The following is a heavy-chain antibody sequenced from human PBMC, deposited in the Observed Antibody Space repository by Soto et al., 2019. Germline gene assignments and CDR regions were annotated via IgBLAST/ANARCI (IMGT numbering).Heavy chain of an antibody. J-gene: IGHJ5*02. CDR3: VRDGTKTLRDWFDP. V-gene: IGHV4-4*07. Sequence: PSETLSLTCTVPGASISGFYWSWIRKSAGKGLEWIGRIYATGTTDYNPSLKSRVMMSVDTSKKQFSLKLRSVTAAGTAVYYCVRDGTKTLRDWFDPWGQGISVTVSS. D-gene: IGHD1-1*01. CDR2: IYATGTT. CDR1: GASISGFY.